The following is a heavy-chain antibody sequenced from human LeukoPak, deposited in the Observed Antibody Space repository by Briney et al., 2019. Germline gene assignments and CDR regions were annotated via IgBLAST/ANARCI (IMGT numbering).Heavy chain of an antibody. Sequence: EASVNVSCKASGYIFTSYGISGVRQAPGQGLEGMGWISAYNGNTNYAQKLQGRVTMTTDTSTSTAYMELRSLRSDDTAVYYCARAPSIAALTLDYWGQGTLVTVSS. D-gene: IGHD6-6*01. CDR1: GYIFTSYG. CDR3: ARAPSIAALTLDY. J-gene: IGHJ4*02. CDR2: ISAYNGNT. V-gene: IGHV1-18*01.